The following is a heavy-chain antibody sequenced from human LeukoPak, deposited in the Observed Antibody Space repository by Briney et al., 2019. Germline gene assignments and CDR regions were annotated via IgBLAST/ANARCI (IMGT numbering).Heavy chain of an antibody. J-gene: IGHJ4*02. V-gene: IGHV4-59*01. CDR1: SGSIRSYY. CDR2: IYYSGST. D-gene: IGHD3-22*01. CDR3: ARLRLLHYFDY. Sequence: SETLSLTCSVSSGSIRSYYWSWIRQSPGKGLEWIGYIYYSGSTNYNPSLKSRVTISVDTSKNQFSLKLSSVTAADTAVYYCARLRLLHYFDYWGQGTLVTVSS.